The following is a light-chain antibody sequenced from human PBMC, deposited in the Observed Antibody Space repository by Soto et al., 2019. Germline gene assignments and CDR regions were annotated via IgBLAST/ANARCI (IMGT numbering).Light chain of an antibody. CDR1: QTVTGNY. J-gene: IGKJ4*01. CDR3: HHYGASPHPDSSPLP. V-gene: IGKV3-20*01. CDR2: GAS. Sequence: ENVLTQSPGTLSLSPGERATLSCRASQTVTGNYLAWHQQKPGQAPRLLVYGASSRATGIPDRFSGRGSMTDFTLIIARLEPEDSAVYYCHHYGASPHPDSSPLPFGGGTKVEIK.